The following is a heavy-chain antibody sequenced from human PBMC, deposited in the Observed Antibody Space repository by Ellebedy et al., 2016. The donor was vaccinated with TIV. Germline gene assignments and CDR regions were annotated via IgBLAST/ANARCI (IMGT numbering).Heavy chain of an antibody. CDR1: GYTFGEYP. Sequence: PGGSLRLSCATSGYTFGEYPMSWFRQAAGQGLEWVGFISSGGTAEYAASVKGRFTISRDDSKSIAYLQMNSLKIDDTAVYYCTRDGRYNTFMAVWGKGTTVTVSS. CDR2: ISSGGTA. CDR3: TRDGRYNTFMAV. D-gene: IGHD3-3*01. J-gene: IGHJ6*03. V-gene: IGHV3-49*03.